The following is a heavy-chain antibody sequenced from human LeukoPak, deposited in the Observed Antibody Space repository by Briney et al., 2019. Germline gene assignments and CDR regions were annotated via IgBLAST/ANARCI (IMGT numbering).Heavy chain of an antibody. D-gene: IGHD6-19*01. V-gene: IGHV3-21*01. CDR3: ARRAALYSSGWNAVGLFDY. CDR2: ISSSSSYI. J-gene: IGHJ4*02. Sequence: GGSLRLSCAASGFTFSSYSMNWVRQAPGKGLEWVSSISSSSSYIYYADSVKGRFTISRDNAKNSLYLQMYSLRAEDTAVYYCARRAALYSSGWNAVGLFDYWGQGTLVTVSS. CDR1: GFTFSSYS.